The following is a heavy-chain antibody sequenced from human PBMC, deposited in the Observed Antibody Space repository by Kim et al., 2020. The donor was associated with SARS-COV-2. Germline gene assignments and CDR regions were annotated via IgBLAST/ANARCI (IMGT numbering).Heavy chain of an antibody. V-gene: IGHV4-59*01. CDR2: IYYSGST. CDR1: GGSISSYY. J-gene: IGHJ4*02. Sequence: SETLSLTCTVSGGSISSYYWSWIRQPPGKGLEWIGYIYYSGSTNYNPSLKSRFTISVDTSKNQSSLKLSSVTAADTAVYYCARDQITLGVDYWGQGTLVTVSS. CDR3: ARDQITLGVDY.